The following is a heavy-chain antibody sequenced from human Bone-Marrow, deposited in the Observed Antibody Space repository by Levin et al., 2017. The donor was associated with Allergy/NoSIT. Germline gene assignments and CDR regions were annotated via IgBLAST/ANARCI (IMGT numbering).Heavy chain of an antibody. J-gene: IGHJ4*02. Sequence: GGSLRLSCAASGFTFSSFAMHWVRQAPGKGLEWVAFISFDGSTKYYADSVKGRFTISRDNSQNTLYLHMNSLTVEDTAVYYCARDFWGNHRSDNYFDYWGQGTLVTVSS. CDR1: GFTFSSFA. CDR3: ARDFWGNHRSDNYFDY. D-gene: IGHD3-16*01. CDR2: ISFDGSTK. V-gene: IGHV3-30-3*01.